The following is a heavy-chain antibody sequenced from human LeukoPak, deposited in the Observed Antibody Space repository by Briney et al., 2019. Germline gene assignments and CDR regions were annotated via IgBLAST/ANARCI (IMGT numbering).Heavy chain of an antibody. CDR3: TRENGGYKGYEDY. D-gene: IGHD5-12*01. CDR1: GFTFSSYW. J-gene: IGHJ4*02. V-gene: IGHV3-74*01. Sequence: GGSLRLSYGASGFTFSSYWMNWVRQAPGEGLVWVSRMNSDGSSTSYADSVKGRFTISRDNAKKTLYLQMNSLRAEDTAVYYCTRENGGYKGYEDYWGQGTLVTVSS. CDR2: MNSDGSST.